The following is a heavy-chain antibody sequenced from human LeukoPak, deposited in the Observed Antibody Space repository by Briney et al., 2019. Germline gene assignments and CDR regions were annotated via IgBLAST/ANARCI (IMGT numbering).Heavy chain of an antibody. CDR2: IYHSGGT. D-gene: IGHD4-11*01. V-gene: IGHV4-38-2*02. CDR1: GYSISSGYY. J-gene: IGHJ4*02. Sequence: SETLSLTCTVSGYSISSGYYWGWIRQPPGKGLEWIGSIYHSGGTYYNPSLKSRVTISVDTSKNQFSLKLSSVTAADTAVYYCARHYSNNDYWGQGTLVTVSS. CDR3: ARHYSNNDY.